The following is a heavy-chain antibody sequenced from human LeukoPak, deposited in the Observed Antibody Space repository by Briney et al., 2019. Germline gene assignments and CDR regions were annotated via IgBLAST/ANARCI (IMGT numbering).Heavy chain of an antibody. CDR1: GFTFSSYS. Sequence: GGSLRLSCAASGFTFSSYSMNWVRQAPGKGLEWVSSISSSSSYIYYADSVKGRFTISRDNAKNSLYLQMNSLRAEDTAVYYCARIVVVPAATRFFDYWGQGTLVTVSS. CDR3: ARIVVVPAATRFFDY. V-gene: IGHV3-21*04. J-gene: IGHJ4*02. CDR2: ISSSSSYI. D-gene: IGHD2-2*01.